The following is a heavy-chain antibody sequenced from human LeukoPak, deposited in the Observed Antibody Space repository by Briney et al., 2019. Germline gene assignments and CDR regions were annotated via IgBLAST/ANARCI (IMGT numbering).Heavy chain of an antibody. CDR2: IIPIFGTA. J-gene: IGHJ4*02. D-gene: IGHD3-22*01. CDR3: ALHTYYYDSSGYYPPYFDY. Sequence: SVKVSCKASGGTFSSYAISWVRQAPGQGLEWMGRIIPIFGTANYAQKFQGRVTITADKSTSTAYMELSSLRSEDTAVYYCALHTYYYDSSGYYPPYFDYRGQGTLVTVSS. CDR1: GGTFSSYA. V-gene: IGHV1-69*06.